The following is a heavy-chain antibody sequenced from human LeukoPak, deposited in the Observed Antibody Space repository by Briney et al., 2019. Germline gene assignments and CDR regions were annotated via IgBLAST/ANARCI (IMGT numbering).Heavy chain of an antibody. CDR1: GFTFSSYE. V-gene: IGHV3-48*03. J-gene: IGHJ4*02. Sequence: PGGSLRLSCAASGFTFSSYEMNWVRQSPGKGLECISYISGDDRTIYYADSVKGRFTISRDNAKNSLYLQMNSLRAEDTALYYCAKRYYYHSSPIDSWGQGTLVTVSS. D-gene: IGHD3-22*01. CDR2: ISGDDRTI. CDR3: AKRYYYHSSPIDS.